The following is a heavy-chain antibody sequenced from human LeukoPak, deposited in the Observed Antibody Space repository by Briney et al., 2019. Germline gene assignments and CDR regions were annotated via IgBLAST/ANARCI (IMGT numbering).Heavy chain of an antibody. J-gene: IGHJ4*02. V-gene: IGHV4-4*02. D-gene: IGHD3-16*02. CDR1: GGSISSSNW. CDR3: ARVFYDSVWGSYRLDY. Sequence: SETLSLTCAVSGGSISSSNWWSWVRQPPGKGLEWIGEIYHSGSTNYNSFLKSRVTISVDKSKNQFSLNLSSVTAADTAVYYCARVFYDSVWGSYRLDYWGQGTLVAVSS. CDR2: IYHSGST.